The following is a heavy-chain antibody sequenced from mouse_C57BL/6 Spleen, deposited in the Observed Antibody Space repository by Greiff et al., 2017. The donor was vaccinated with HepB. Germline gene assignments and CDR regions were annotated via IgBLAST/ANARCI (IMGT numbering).Heavy chain of an antibody. CDR1: GFTFSSYA. CDR3: AREWAMMVTTLRSYYAMDY. J-gene: IGHJ4*01. Sequence: EVQRVESGGGLVKPGGSLKLSCAASGFTFSSYAMSWVRQTPEKRLEWVATISDGGSYTYNPDNVKGRFTISRDNAKNNLYLQMSHLKSEDTAMYYCAREWAMMVTTLRSYYAMDYWGQGTSVTVSS. CDR2: ISDGGSYT. V-gene: IGHV5-4*01. D-gene: IGHD2-3*01.